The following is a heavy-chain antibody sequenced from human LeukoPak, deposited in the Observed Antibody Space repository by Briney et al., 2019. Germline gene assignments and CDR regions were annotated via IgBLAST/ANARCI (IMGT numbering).Heavy chain of an antibody. CDR1: GFTFSSYS. D-gene: IGHD6-19*01. V-gene: IGHV3-21*01. Sequence: GGSLRLSCAASGFTFSSYSMNWVRQAPGKGLEWVSSISSSSSSIYYADSVKGRFTISRDNAKNALYLQMNSLRAEDTAVYFCARGQPWLPYFDYWGQGTLVTVSS. J-gene: IGHJ4*02. CDR2: ISSSSSSI. CDR3: ARGQPWLPYFDY.